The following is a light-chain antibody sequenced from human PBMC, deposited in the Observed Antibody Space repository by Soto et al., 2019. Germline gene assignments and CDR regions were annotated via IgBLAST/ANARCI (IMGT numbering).Light chain of an antibody. CDR3: QQSYSTPPT. CDR1: QSISSY. CDR2: AAS. J-gene: IGKJ1*01. V-gene: IGKV1-39*01. Sequence: DIQMTQSPSSLSASVGDRATITCRASQSISSYLNWYQQKPGKAPKLLIYAASSLQSGVPSRFSGSGSGTDFNLTISSLHPEDFATYYCQQSYSTPPTFGQGTKVDIK.